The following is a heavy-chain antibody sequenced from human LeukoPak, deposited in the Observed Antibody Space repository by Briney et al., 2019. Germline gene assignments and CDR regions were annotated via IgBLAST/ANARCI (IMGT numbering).Heavy chain of an antibody. Sequence: GGSLRLSCAASGFTFSSYSMNWVRQAPGKGLEWVSSISSSSSYIYYADSVKGRFTISRDNAKNSLYLQMNSLRAEDTAVYYCARDSATAARSLDYWGQGTLVTVSS. J-gene: IGHJ4*02. CDR2: ISSSSSYI. D-gene: IGHD6-6*01. CDR3: ARDSATAARSLDY. V-gene: IGHV3-21*04. CDR1: GFTFSSYS.